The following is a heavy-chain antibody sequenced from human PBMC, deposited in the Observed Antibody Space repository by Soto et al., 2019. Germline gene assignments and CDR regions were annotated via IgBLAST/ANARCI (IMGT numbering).Heavy chain of an antibody. CDR1: GFTFSSYA. J-gene: IGHJ4*02. CDR3: AKDPDDILTGYYIGFDY. CDR2: ISGSGGST. D-gene: IGHD3-9*01. Sequence: EVQLLESGGGLVQPGGSLRLSCAASGFTFSSYAMSWVRQAPGKGLEWVSAISGSGGSTYYADSVKGRFTISRDNSKNTLYLQMNSLRAEDTAVYYCAKDPDDILTGYYIGFDYWGQGTLVTVSS. V-gene: IGHV3-23*01.